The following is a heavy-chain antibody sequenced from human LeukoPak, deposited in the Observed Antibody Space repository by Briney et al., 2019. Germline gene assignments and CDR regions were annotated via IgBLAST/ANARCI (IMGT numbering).Heavy chain of an antibody. J-gene: IGHJ3*02. CDR2: ISRDGGST. Sequence: GGSLRLSCAASGFTFDDYAMHWVRQAPGKGLEWVSLISRDGGSTYYADSVKGRFTISRDNSKNSLYLQMNSLRTEDTALYYCAKTYCGGDCYSRALAFDIWGQGTMVTVSS. CDR1: GFTFDDYA. CDR3: AKTYCGGDCYSRALAFDI. V-gene: IGHV3-43*02. D-gene: IGHD2-21*02.